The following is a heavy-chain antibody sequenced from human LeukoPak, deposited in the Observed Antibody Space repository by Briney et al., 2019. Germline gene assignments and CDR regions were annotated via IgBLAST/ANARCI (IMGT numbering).Heavy chain of an antibody. CDR1: GGSISSYY. CDR3: ARGPTRQYFDY. Sequence: SETLSLTCTVSGGSISSYYWSWLRQPPGKGLEWIGYIYYSGSTNYNPSPKSRVTISVDTSKNQFSLKLSSVTAADTAVYFCARGPTRQYFDYWGQGTLVTVSS. CDR2: IYYSGST. J-gene: IGHJ4*02. D-gene: IGHD6-6*01. V-gene: IGHV4-59*01.